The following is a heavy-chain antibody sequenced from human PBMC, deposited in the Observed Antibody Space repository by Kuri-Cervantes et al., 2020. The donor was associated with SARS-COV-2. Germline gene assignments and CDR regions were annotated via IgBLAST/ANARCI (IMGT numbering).Heavy chain of an antibody. CDR3: AKDERLSEGFGVNYFDY. Sequence: GESLKISCAASGFTFSSYAMSWVRQAPGKGLEWVSAISGSGGSTYYADSVKGRFTISRDNSKNTLYLQMNSLRAEDTAVYYCAKDERLSEGFGVNYFDYWGQGTLVTVSS. CDR1: GFTFSSYA. J-gene: IGHJ4*02. D-gene: IGHD3-10*01. CDR2: ISGSGGST. V-gene: IGHV3-23*01.